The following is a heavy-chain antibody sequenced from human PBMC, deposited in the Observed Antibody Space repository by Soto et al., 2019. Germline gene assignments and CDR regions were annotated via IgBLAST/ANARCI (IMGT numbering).Heavy chain of an antibody. V-gene: IGHV1-69*06. D-gene: IGHD1-26*01. CDR1: GGTFSSYA. CDR3: ARVNPHPTENFDY. Sequence: ASVKVSCKASGGTFSSYAISWVRQAPGQGLEWMGGIIPIFGTANYAQKFQGRVTITADKSTSTAYMELSSLRSEDTAVYYCARVNPHPTENFDYWGQGSLVTVSS. J-gene: IGHJ4*02. CDR2: IIPIFGTA.